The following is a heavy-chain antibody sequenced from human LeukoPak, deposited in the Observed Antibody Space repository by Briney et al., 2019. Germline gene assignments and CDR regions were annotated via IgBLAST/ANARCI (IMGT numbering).Heavy chain of an antibody. CDR3: AREEQYRNYFDH. Sequence: ASVKVSCKASGYTFTGSGWYLYWLRQAPGQGLECVGWIHPNNGATLYAQKFQGRVAMTTDTSISTAYMELSRLRPDDTAVYFCAREEQYRNYFDHWGQGTLVTVSS. CDR2: IHPNNGAT. J-gene: IGHJ4*02. D-gene: IGHD1/OR15-1a*01. V-gene: IGHV1-2*02. CDR1: GYTFTGSGWY.